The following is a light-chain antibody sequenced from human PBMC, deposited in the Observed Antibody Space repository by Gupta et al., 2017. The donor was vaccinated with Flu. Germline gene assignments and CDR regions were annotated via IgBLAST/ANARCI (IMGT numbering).Light chain of an antibody. CDR3: QQSSSTLLT. CDR1: QTITSD. CDR2: GAS. V-gene: IGKV1-39*01. J-gene: IGKJ4*01. Sequence: PSSLAASVGDRVTITCRASQTITSDLNWYQQKPGRAPNLLIHGASRLQSGVPSRFSGSGSGTDFTLTISSLQPEDFATYYCQQSSSTLLTFGAGTKVEIK.